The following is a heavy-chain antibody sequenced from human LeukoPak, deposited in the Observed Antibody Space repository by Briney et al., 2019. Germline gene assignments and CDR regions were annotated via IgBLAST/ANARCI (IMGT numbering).Heavy chain of an antibody. D-gene: IGHD5-18*01. CDR2: IYTSGST. CDR3: ARDRGYSYAFDY. V-gene: IGHV4-4*07. Sequence: SETLSLTCTVSGGSISSYYWSWIRQPAGKGLEWIGRIYTSGSTNYNPSLKIRVTISKDTSNNQFSLKLNSVTAADTAVYYCARDRGYSYAFDYWGQGTLVTVSS. CDR1: GGSISSYY. J-gene: IGHJ4*02.